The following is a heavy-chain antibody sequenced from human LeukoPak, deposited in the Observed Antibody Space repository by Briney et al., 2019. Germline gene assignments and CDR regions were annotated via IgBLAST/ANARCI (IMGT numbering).Heavy chain of an antibody. CDR3: ARAGDSSGYYPDYFDH. CDR1: GGSISSRSYY. D-gene: IGHD3-22*01. Sequence: SETLSLTCTVSGGSISSRSYYWGWIRQPPGKGLEWIGSIYSSGSTYYNPSLKSRVTISVDTSKNQFSLKLSSVTAADTAVYYCARAGDSSGYYPDYFDHWGQGTLVTVSS. V-gene: IGHV4-39*07. J-gene: IGHJ4*02. CDR2: IYSSGST.